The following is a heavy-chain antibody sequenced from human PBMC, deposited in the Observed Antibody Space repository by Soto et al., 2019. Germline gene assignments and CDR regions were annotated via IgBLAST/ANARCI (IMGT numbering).Heavy chain of an antibody. V-gene: IGHV1-69*13. D-gene: IGHD4-17*01. CDR1: GGTFSSYA. J-gene: IGHJ3*02. CDR3: ARVTSYGGALGAFDI. CDR2: IILIFGTA. Sequence: GASVKVSCKASGGTFSSYAISWVRQAPGQGLEWMGGIILIFGTANYAQKFQGRVTITADESTSTAYMELSSLRSEDTAVYYCARVTSYGGALGAFDIWGQGTMVTVSS.